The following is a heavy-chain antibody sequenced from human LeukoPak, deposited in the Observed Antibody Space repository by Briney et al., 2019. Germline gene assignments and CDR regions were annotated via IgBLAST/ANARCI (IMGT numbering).Heavy chain of an antibody. V-gene: IGHV1-46*01. CDR3: ASGWFGELSYY. CDR2: INPSGGST. J-gene: IGHJ4*02. Sequence: GASVKVSCKALGYSFTSYYMHWVRQAPGQGLEWMGIINPSGGSTSYAQKFQGRVTMTRDTSTSTVYMELSSLRSEDTAVYYCASGWFGELSYYWGQGTLVTVSS. CDR1: GYSFTSYY. D-gene: IGHD3-10*01.